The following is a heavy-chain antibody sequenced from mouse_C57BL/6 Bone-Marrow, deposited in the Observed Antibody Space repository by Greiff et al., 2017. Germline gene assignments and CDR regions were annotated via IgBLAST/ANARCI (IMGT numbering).Heavy chain of an antibody. Sequence: VQLQQSGAELVKPGASVKISCKASGYAFSRYWMNWVKQRPGKGLEWIGQIYPGDGDTNYNGKFKGKATLTADKSSSTAYMQLSSLTSEDSAVYFCARLILRYYAMDYWGQGTSVTVSS. D-gene: IGHD1-1*01. CDR2: IYPGDGDT. CDR1: GYAFSRYW. CDR3: ARLILRYYAMDY. V-gene: IGHV1-80*01. J-gene: IGHJ4*01.